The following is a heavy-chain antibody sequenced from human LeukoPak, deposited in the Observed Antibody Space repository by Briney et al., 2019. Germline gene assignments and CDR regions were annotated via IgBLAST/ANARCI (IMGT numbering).Heavy chain of an antibody. J-gene: IGHJ5*01. CDR3: ARGKRRFDS. CDR1: GFAF. Sequence: GGSLRLSCAASGFAFMTWIRQAPGTGLEWVGYISGRSFSIYYADSVQGRFTISRDNPTNSLFLHMSSLRADDTAVYFCARGKRRFDSWGQGPRDSVSS. V-gene: IGHV3-11*01. CDR2: ISGRSFSI.